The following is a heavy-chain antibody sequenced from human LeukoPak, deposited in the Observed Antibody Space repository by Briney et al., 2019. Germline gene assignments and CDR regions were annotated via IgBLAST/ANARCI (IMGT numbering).Heavy chain of an antibody. J-gene: IGHJ4*02. D-gene: IGHD3-10*01. V-gene: IGHV4-39*01. CDR2: IYYSGST. CDR1: GGSISSSDYY. CDR3: ARLPAFYGSGTSYTVYYFDY. Sequence: SETLSLTCSVSGGSISSSDYYWGWIRQPPGKGLEWIVSIYYSGSTYYNPSLQSRVTISVDTSENQFSLKLSSVTAADTAVYYCARLPAFYGSGTSYTVYYFDYWGQGTLVTVSS.